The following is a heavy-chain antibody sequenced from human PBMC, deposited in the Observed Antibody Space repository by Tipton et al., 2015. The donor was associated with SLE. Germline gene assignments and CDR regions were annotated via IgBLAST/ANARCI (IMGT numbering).Heavy chain of an antibody. V-gene: IGHV3-30*04. CDR2: ISYDGSNK. CDR1: GFTFTTYD. J-gene: IGHJ4*02. D-gene: IGHD3-16*01. CDR3: ARGGDPDYFDY. Sequence: SGFTFTTYDMHWVRQAPGKGLEWVAVISYDGSNKYYADSVKGRFTISRDNSKNTLYLQVNSLRAEDTAVYYCARGGDPDYFDYWGQGALVSVSS.